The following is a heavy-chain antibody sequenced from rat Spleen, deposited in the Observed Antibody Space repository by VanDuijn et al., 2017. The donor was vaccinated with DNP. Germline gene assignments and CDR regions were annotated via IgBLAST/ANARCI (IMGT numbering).Heavy chain of an antibody. D-gene: IGHD1-12*02. CDR3: ALGTPYVMDA. CDR2: IKAKSNNYAT. Sequence: EVQVLESGGGLVQPGNSLKLSCATSGFTFSTAWMYWYRQFPEKRLEWVARIKAKSNNYATDYTESVKGRFTISRDDSKSSIYLQMNNLKEEDTAIYYCALGTPYVMDAWGQGTLVTVSS. V-gene: IGHV6-6*01. CDR1: GFTFSTAW. J-gene: IGHJ4*01.